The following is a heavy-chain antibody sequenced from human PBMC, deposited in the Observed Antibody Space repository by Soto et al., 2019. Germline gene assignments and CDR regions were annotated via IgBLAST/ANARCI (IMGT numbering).Heavy chain of an antibody. CDR2: IIPIFGTA. D-gene: IGHD6-13*01. J-gene: IGHJ6*02. Sequence: ASVKVSCKASGGTFSSYAISWVRQAPGQGLEWMGGIIPIFGTANYAQKFQGRVTITADKSTSTAYMELSSLRSEDTAVYYCARSIAAASYYYYYGMDVWGQGTTVTVSS. CDR1: GGTFSSYA. V-gene: IGHV1-69*06. CDR3: ARSIAAASYYYYYGMDV.